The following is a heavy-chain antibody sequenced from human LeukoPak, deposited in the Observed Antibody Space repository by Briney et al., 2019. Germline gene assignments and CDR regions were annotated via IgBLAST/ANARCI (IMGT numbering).Heavy chain of an antibody. CDR3: ASALVDFWSGYPYYFDY. Sequence: SETLSLTCTVSGGSISSYYWSWIRQPSGKGLEWIGYIYYSGSTNYNPSLKSRVTISVDTSKNQFSLKLSSVTAADTAVYYCASALVDFWSGYPYYFDYWGQGTLVTVSS. V-gene: IGHV4-59*01. CDR2: IYYSGST. CDR1: GGSISSYY. J-gene: IGHJ4*02. D-gene: IGHD3-3*01.